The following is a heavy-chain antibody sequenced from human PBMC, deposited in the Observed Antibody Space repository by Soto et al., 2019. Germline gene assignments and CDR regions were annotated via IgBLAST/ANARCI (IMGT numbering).Heavy chain of an antibody. V-gene: IGHV3-23*01. CDR2: ISGSGGST. CDR3: AKDIPVGDFWSGYPPDV. CDR1: GFTFSSYA. D-gene: IGHD3-3*01. J-gene: IGHJ6*02. Sequence: PVGSLRLSCAASGFTFSSYAMSCVRQAPGKGLEWVSAISGSGGSTYYADSVKGRFTISRDNSKNTLYLQMNSLRAEDTAVYYCAKDIPVGDFWSGYPPDVWGQGTTVTVSS.